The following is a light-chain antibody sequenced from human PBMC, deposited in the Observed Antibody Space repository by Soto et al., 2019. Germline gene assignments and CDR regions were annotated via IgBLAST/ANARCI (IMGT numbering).Light chain of an antibody. J-gene: IGLJ1*01. CDR2: EVS. CDR1: SSDVGGYNY. CDR3: SSYAGSNNLGV. Sequence: QSALTQPPSASGSPGQSVTISCTGTSSDVGGYNYVSWYQQHPGKAPKLMISEVSKRPSGVPDRFSGSKSGNTASLTVSGLQAGDEADFYCSSYAGSNNLGVFGTGTKVTVL. V-gene: IGLV2-8*01.